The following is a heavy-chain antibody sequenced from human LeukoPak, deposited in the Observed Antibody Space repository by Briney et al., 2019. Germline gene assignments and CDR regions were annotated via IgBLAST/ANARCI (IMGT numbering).Heavy chain of an antibody. Sequence: PGGSLRLSCAASGFAFSSNWMHWVRQTPGKGLVWVSRINSGGSGTSYAASVEGRFTISRDNVKNTLYLQMDSLRAEDTAVFHCARGRAVTGSTVIDYWGQGTLVTVSS. CDR3: ARGRAVTGSTVIDY. V-gene: IGHV3-74*01. CDR2: INSGGSGT. CDR1: GFAFSSNW. J-gene: IGHJ4*02. D-gene: IGHD6-19*01.